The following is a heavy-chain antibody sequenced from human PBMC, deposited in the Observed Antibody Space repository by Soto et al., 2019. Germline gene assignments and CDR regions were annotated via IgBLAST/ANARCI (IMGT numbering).Heavy chain of an antibody. V-gene: IGHV1-2*02. CDR2: INPNSGDT. Sequence: QVHLVQSGAEVKKPGASVKVSCKASGYIFTGYHIHCVRQAPGRGLEWMGWINPNSGDTEYAQNFQGRVTMTRDTSFNLVYMEMSGLMSDDTAVYYCARDARGTRGFDEMDIWGQGNTVTVSS. J-gene: IGHJ6*02. CDR1: GYIFTGYH. CDR3: ARDARGTRGFDEMDI. D-gene: IGHD3-9*01.